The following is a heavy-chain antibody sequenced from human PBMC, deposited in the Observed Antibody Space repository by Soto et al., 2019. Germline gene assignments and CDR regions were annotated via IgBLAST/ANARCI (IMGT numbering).Heavy chain of an antibody. CDR3: ARELVEVVAARGLNAFDI. J-gene: IGHJ3*02. Sequence: EVQLVESGGGLVKPGGSLRLSCAASGFTFSSYSMNWVRQAPGKGLEWVSSISSSSSYIYYADSVKGRFTISRDNAKNSLYLQMNSLRAEDTAVYYCARELVEVVAARGLNAFDIWGQGTMVTVSS. CDR2: ISSSSSYI. CDR1: GFTFSSYS. V-gene: IGHV3-21*01. D-gene: IGHD2-15*01.